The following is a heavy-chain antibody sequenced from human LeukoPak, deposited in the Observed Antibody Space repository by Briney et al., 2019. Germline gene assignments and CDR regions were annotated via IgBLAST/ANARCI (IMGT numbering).Heavy chain of an antibody. CDR3: ARARTGPVYFDY. V-gene: IGHV4-59*01. D-gene: IGHD1-14*01. J-gene: IGHJ4*02. Sequence: PSETLSLTCTVSGDSISSYYWSWIRQPPGKGLEWIGYIYCSGSTNYDPSLESRVTISVDTSKNQFSLKLSSVTAADTAVYYCARARTGPVYFDYWGQGALVTVSS. CDR2: IYCSGST. CDR1: GDSISSYY.